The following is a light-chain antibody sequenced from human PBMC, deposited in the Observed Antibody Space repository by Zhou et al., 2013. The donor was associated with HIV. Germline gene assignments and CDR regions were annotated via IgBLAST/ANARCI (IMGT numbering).Light chain of an antibody. V-gene: IGKV1-33*01. J-gene: IGKJ2*01. CDR3: QQYNSHYT. CDR1: QDITNY. Sequence: DIQMTQSPSSLSASVGDRVTITCQASQDITNYLNWYQQKPGKAPKLLIYDASNLETGVPSRFSGSGSGTEFTLTITSLQPDDSATYFCQQYNSHYTFGQGTKLEIK. CDR2: DAS.